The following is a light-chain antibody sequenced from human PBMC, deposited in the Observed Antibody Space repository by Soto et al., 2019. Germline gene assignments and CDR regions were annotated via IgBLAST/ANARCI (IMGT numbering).Light chain of an antibody. Sequence: DLQMTQSPSTLSLSLGDSVTLTCRGSQSINSYLAWYQQKPGQAPRLLIYAVYTWDSGIPVRFSGSGYGTDFTLTISSLQSEDSAVYYCQQRYSTPWGTCGGGTKVDIK. V-gene: IGKV1-5*01. J-gene: IGKJ4*02. CDR3: QQRYSTPWGT. CDR2: AVY. CDR1: QSINSY.